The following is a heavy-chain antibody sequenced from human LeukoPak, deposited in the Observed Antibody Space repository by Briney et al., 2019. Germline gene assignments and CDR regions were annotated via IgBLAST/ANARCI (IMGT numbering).Heavy chain of an antibody. Sequence: GGALKLSCAGSGFTLRKYWLHWVRQAPGKGVGGVGGFLYDGSNKYYADSVKGRFTTSRDNSKNTLYLQMNSLRAEDTAVYYCAKESIQLWSWGYFDYWGQGTLVTVSS. CDR1: GFTLRKYW. J-gene: IGHJ4*02. D-gene: IGHD5-18*01. CDR3: AKESIQLWSWGYFDY. V-gene: IGHV3-30*18. CDR2: FLYDGSNK.